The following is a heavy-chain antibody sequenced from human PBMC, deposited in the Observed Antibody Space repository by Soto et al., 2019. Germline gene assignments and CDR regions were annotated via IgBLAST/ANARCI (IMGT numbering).Heavy chain of an antibody. J-gene: IGHJ6*02. Sequence: PGGSLRLSCTASGFTFGDYAMSWIRQAPGKGLEWVAVISYDGSNKYYADSVKGRFTISRDNSKNTLYLQMNSLRAEDTAVYYCAKDLILRGVPRYYYGMDVWGQGTTVTVSS. V-gene: IGHV3-30*04. D-gene: IGHD3-10*01. CDR3: AKDLILRGVPRYYYGMDV. CDR2: ISYDGSNK. CDR1: GFTFGDYA.